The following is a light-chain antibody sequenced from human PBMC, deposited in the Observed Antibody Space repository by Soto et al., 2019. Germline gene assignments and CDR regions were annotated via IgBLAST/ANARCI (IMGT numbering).Light chain of an antibody. Sequence: QSALIQPRSVSGSPGQSVTISCTGTSSDVGVYSFVSWYQQHPGKAPKLMIYDVSKRPSGVPDRFSGSKSGNTASLTISGLQAADEADYYCCSYAGSHYVFGTGTKLTVL. CDR2: DVS. V-gene: IGLV2-11*01. CDR1: SSDVGVYSF. J-gene: IGLJ1*01. CDR3: CSYAGSHYV.